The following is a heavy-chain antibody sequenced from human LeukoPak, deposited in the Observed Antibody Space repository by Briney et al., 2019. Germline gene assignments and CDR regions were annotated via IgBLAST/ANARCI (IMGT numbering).Heavy chain of an antibody. CDR1: GFTFSSYA. Sequence: GRSLRLSCAASGFTFSSYAMHWDRQAPGKGLEWVAVISYDGSNKYYADSVKGRFTISRDNSKNTLYLQMNSLRAEDTAVYYCARDWGEYDFWSGYYYYGMDVWGQGTTVTVSS. V-gene: IGHV3-30-3*01. D-gene: IGHD3-3*01. CDR2: ISYDGSNK. CDR3: ARDWGEYDFWSGYYYYGMDV. J-gene: IGHJ6*02.